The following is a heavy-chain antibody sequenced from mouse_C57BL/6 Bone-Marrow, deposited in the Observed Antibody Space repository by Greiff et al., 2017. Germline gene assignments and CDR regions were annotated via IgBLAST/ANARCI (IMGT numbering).Heavy chain of an antibody. J-gene: IGHJ3*01. CDR3: ARKFITTGVAKGFAY. V-gene: IGHV1-81*01. D-gene: IGHD1-1*01. CDR2: IYPRSGNT. Sequence: VQRVESGAELARPGASVKLSCKASGYTFTSYGISWVKQRTGQGLEWIGEIYPRSGNTYYNEKFKGKATLTADKSSSTAYMELRSLTSEDSAVYFCARKFITTGVAKGFAYWGQGTLVTVSA. CDR1: GYTFTSYG.